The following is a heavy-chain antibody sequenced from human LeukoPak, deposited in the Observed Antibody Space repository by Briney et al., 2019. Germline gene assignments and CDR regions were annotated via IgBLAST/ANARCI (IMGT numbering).Heavy chain of an antibody. CDR2: ISDYNGNT. CDR3: ARDLYRDSLPVSWFDP. D-gene: IGHD4-11*01. Sequence: GASVKVSCKASGYTFTSYGISWVRQAPGQGLEWMGWISDYNGNTNYAQKLQGRVTMTTDTYTSTAYMELRSLRSDDTAVYYCARDLYRDSLPVSWFDPWGQGTLVTVSS. V-gene: IGHV1-18*01. J-gene: IGHJ5*02. CDR1: GYTFTSYG.